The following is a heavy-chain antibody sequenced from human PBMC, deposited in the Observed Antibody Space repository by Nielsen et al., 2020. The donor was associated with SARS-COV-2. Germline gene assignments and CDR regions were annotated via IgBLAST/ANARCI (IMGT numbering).Heavy chain of an antibody. V-gene: IGHV4-61*02. J-gene: IGHJ6*02. CDR2: VSASGSP. Sequence: SETLSLTCSVSGGSISSRRYHWSWIRQPAGKGLEWNGRVSASGSPIYNPSLKSRVTISVDTSKNQFSLKLSSVTAADTAVYYCACEVVVVYRWYYYGMDVWGQGTTVTVSS. D-gene: IGHD2-15*01. CDR3: ACEVVVVYRWYYYGMDV. CDR1: GGSISSRRYH.